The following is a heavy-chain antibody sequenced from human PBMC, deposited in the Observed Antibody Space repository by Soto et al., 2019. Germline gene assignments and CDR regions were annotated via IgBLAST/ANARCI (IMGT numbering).Heavy chain of an antibody. CDR3: ATLVAGTKVLDY. CDR2: INGDGSTT. D-gene: IGHD2-15*01. Sequence: GGSLRLSCAASGFTFSSYWMHWVRQAPGKGLVWVSGINGDGSTTRYADSVKGRFTISRDNAENTLYLKMNSLRVEDTAVYYCATLVAGTKVLDYWSQGTLVTVSS. CDR1: GFTFSSYW. J-gene: IGHJ4*02. V-gene: IGHV3-74*01.